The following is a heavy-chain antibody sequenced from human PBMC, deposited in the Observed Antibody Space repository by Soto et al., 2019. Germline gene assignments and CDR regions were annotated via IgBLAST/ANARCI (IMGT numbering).Heavy chain of an antibody. CDR1: GGSISTVGHY. CDR3: ARATGTLRSRNCDY. J-gene: IGHJ4*02. CDR2: IYHTGST. V-gene: IGHV4-31*03. Sequence: PSETLSLTCTVSGGSISTVGHYWTWIRQPPGKGLEWIGSIYHTGSTYYSTSLRSRLTMSVDTSKRQFSLRLSSVTAADTAVYYCARATGTLRSRNCDYWGQGSLVTVSS. D-gene: IGHD1-1*01.